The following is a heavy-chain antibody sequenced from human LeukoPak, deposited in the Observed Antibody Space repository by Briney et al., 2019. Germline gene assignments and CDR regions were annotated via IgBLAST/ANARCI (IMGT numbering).Heavy chain of an antibody. CDR2: IYSGAGT. CDR3: ARGVTMVRGVILDY. Sequence: PGGSLRLSCAASGFTVSSYYMSWVRQAPGKGLEWVSVIYSGAGTNYADSVKGRFTFSRDNSKNTLYLQMNSPRAEDTAVYYCARGVTMVRGVILDYWGQGTLVTVSS. V-gene: IGHV3-66*01. CDR1: GFTVSSYY. J-gene: IGHJ4*02. D-gene: IGHD3-10*01.